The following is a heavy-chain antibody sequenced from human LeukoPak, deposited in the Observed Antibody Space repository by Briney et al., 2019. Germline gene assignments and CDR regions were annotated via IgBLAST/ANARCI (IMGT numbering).Heavy chain of an antibody. CDR2: INWNGGST. J-gene: IGHJ3*02. CDR1: EFTFSSYS. V-gene: IGHV3-20*04. Sequence: GGSLRLSCAASEFTFSSYSMNWVRQAPGKGLEWVSGINWNGGSTGYADSVKGRFTISRDNAKNSLYLQMNSLRAEDTALYYCARGRYYYDSSGTNFGDAFDIWGQGTMVTVSS. D-gene: IGHD3-22*01. CDR3: ARGRYYYDSSGTNFGDAFDI.